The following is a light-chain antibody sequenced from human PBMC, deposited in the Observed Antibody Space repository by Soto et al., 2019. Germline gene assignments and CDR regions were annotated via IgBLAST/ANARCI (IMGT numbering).Light chain of an antibody. CDR2: NTH. CDR1: SSNIGRHV. Sequence: QSVLTQPPSASGTPGQRVTISCSGGSSNIGRHVVNWYQQLPGAAPKLLIYNTHQRPSGVPDRISGSKSVTSASLTISGLQSEDEADYYCAAWDDSLRGAVFGGGTQLTVL. CDR3: AAWDDSLRGAV. J-gene: IGLJ7*01. V-gene: IGLV1-44*01.